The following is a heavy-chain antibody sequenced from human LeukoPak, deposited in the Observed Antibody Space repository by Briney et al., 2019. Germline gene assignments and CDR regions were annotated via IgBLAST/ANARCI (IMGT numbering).Heavy chain of an antibody. CDR2: MNPDVGNT. Sequence: ASVKVSCKASGYTFTSYYMHWVRQAPGQGLEWMGWMNPDVGNTGYAQTFQGRVTMTRNTSISTAYLELSSLRSEDTAVYYCARRGYSYGLFEYWGQGTLVTVSS. J-gene: IGHJ4*02. CDR1: GYTFTSYY. D-gene: IGHD5-18*01. CDR3: ARRGYSYGLFEY. V-gene: IGHV1-8*02.